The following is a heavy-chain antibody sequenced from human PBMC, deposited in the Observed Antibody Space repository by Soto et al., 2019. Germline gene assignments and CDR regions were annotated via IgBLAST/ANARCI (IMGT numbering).Heavy chain of an antibody. Sequence: QVQLMQSGAEVRKPGASVKVSCRASGYTFTDYAINWVRQAPGQGLEWLGWMTPNSGNTGYALKFQGRVTLTRDSSRSTAYRELSSLTSEDSSVYYCARNLYSTGDFDHWGQGTLVTVSS. D-gene: IGHD3-10*01. J-gene: IGHJ5*02. CDR2: MTPNSGNT. V-gene: IGHV1-8*02. CDR1: GYTFTDYA. CDR3: ARNLYSTGDFDH.